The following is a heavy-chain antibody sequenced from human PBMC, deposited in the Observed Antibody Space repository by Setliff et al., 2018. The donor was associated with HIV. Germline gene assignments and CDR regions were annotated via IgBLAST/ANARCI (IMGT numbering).Heavy chain of an antibody. Sequence: PGGSLRLSCAASGFNFSSHTMNWIRQAPGKGLEWVSSISSTGTYIYYADSMKGRFTISRDNAKNSLYLQMNSLRAEDTAVYYCARDPRDTAFDYWGQGTLVTVSS. V-gene: IGHV3-21*01. CDR3: ARDPRDTAFDY. D-gene: IGHD5-18*01. J-gene: IGHJ4*02. CDR1: GFNFSSHT. CDR2: ISSTGTYI.